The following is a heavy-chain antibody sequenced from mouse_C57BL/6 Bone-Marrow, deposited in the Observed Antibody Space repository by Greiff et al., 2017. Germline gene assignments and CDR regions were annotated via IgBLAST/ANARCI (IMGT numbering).Heavy chain of an antibody. CDR2: IDPEDGET. D-gene: IGHD1-1*01. V-gene: IGHV14-2*02. J-gene: IGHJ1*03. CDR1: GFDIRDYY. CDR3: ARSGTTVVVSFRHWYFDV. Sequence: VMLVESGAELVKPGASVKFSCKASGFDIRDYYMHWVKQRPEQGLEWIGRIDPEDGETKYAPKFQGKATLTADTSSNTAYLQLSSLTSEDTAVYYCARSGTTVVVSFRHWYFDVWGTGTTVTVSA.